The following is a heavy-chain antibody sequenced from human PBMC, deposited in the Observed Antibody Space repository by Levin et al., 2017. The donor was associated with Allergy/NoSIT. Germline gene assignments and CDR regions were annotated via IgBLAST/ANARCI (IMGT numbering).Heavy chain of an antibody. CDR2: INPNTGNP. D-gene: IGHD3-10*01. CDR1: GYTFTSYT. CDR3: ARDYLAY. Sequence: PGESLKISCKASGYTFTSYTINWVRQAPGQGLEWMGWINPNTGNPTYAQGFTGRFVFSLDTSVSTAYLQIGSLKAEDTAIYYCARDYLAYWGQGTLVTVSS. J-gene: IGHJ4*02. V-gene: IGHV7-4-1*01.